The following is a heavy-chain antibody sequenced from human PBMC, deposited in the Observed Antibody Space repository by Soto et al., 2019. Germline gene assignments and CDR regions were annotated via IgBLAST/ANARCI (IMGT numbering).Heavy chain of an antibody. CDR2: IYYSGST. Sequence: SETLSLTCSVSGNSVSSVGHYWTWIRQQPGKGPEWIGYIYYSGSTDYNPSLKSRVSISVDTSKNQFSLKLSSVTAADTAVYYCAKESGGYDSSTRYGLDVWGQGTTVTVSS. V-gene: IGHV4-31*03. D-gene: IGHD6-25*01. CDR3: AKESGGYDSSTRYGLDV. CDR1: GNSVSSVGHY. J-gene: IGHJ6*02.